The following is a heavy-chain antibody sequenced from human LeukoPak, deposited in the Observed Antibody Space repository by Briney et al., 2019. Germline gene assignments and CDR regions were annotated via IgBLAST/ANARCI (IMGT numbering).Heavy chain of an antibody. D-gene: IGHD6-6*01. Sequence: GGSLRLSCAASGFTFSSYIMNWVRQAPGKGLEWVTSISSSSSYIYYADSVKGRFTISRDNAKNSLYLQMNSLRAEDTAVYYCARVKAARIYYYYMDVWGKGTTVTVSS. CDR1: GFTFSSYI. J-gene: IGHJ6*03. CDR3: ARVKAARIYYYYMDV. CDR2: ISSSSSYI. V-gene: IGHV3-21*01.